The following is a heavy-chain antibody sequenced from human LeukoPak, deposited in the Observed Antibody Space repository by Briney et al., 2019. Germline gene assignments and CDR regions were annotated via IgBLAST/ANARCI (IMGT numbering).Heavy chain of an antibody. D-gene: IGHD1-26*01. CDR2: INEDGSIT. CDR3: GRDLGGRSGY. CDR1: GFTFRTYW. Sequence: GGSLRLSCAVSGFTFRTYWMHWVRQVPGEGLVWVSRINEDGSITNYADSVKGRFSISRDNAENTPYLQMNSLRAEDTAVYYCGRDLGGRSGYWGQGTLVTVSS. J-gene: IGHJ4*02. V-gene: IGHV3-74*01.